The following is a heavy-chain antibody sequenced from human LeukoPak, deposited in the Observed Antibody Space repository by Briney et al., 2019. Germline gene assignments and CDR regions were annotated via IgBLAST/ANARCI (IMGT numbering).Heavy chain of an antibody. V-gene: IGHV1-2*04. J-gene: IGHJ4*02. Sequence: ASVKVSCKASGYTFTGYYMHWVRQAPGQGLEWMGWINPNSGGTNYAQKFQGWVTMTRDTSISTAYMELNRLRSDDTAVYYCARDRLRRNYHYDILTGPTHDDPGLDFDYWGQGTLVTVSS. D-gene: IGHD3-9*01. CDR2: INPNSGGT. CDR1: GYTFTGYY. CDR3: ARDRLRRNYHYDILTGPTHDDPGLDFDY.